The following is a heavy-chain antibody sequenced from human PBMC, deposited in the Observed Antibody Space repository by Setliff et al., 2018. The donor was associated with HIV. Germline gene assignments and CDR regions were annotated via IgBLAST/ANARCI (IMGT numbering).Heavy chain of an antibody. CDR1: GDPISTYY. V-gene: IGHV4-59*01. CDR3: ARGNYDTSDYYTNFYYYYMDV. CDR2: VYFSGST. D-gene: IGHD3-22*01. Sequence: PSETLSLTCTVSGDPISTYYWSWVRKPPGKGLGWIGYVYFSGSTSYSPSLRGRVTMSVDPSKNQFSLKLNSVTAADTAIYYCARGNYDTSDYYTNFYYYYMDVWGKGTAVTVSS. J-gene: IGHJ6*03.